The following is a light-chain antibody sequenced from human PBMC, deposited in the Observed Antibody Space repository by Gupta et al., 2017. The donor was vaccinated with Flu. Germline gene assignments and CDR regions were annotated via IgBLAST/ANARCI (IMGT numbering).Light chain of an antibody. Sequence: HSTLSASVGDRVTITCRASQSSDSWLAWYQQKPGKAPKLLIYKASNLESGVPSRFSGSGSGTEFTLTISSLQPDDFATYYCQQYRSYPWTFGQGTTVEIQ. J-gene: IGKJ1*01. CDR2: KAS. CDR1: QSSDSW. V-gene: IGKV1-5*03. CDR3: QQYRSYPWT.